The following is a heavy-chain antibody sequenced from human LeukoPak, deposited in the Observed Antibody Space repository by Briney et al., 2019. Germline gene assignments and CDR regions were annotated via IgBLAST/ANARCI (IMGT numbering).Heavy chain of an antibody. CDR1: GFTVSSNY. J-gene: IGHJ3*02. CDR3: ARDRYYDIPDASDI. CDR2: IYSGGST. D-gene: IGHD3-22*01. V-gene: IGHV3-66*01. Sequence: GGSLRLSCAASGFTVSSNYMSWVRQAPGKGLEWVSVIYSGGSTYYAGSVKGRFTISRDNSKNTLYLQMNSLRAEDTAVYYCARDRYYDIPDASDIWGQGTMVTVSS.